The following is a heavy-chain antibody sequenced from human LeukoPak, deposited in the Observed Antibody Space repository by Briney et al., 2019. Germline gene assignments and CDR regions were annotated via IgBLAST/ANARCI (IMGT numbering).Heavy chain of an antibody. Sequence: ASVTVSCKASGYTFTSYYMHWLRQAPGQGLEWMGIVNPSGDSTNYAQNFQGRVTMTGDTSTSTVYMELSSLRSEDTAVYYCARVRDGYNDAYDIWGQGTMVTVTS. CDR2: VNPSGDST. D-gene: IGHD5-24*01. J-gene: IGHJ3*02. CDR3: ARVRDGYNDAYDI. CDR1: GYTFTSYY. V-gene: IGHV1-46*01.